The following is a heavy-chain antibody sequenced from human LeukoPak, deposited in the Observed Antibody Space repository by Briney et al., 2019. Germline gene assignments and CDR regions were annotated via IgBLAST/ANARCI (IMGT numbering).Heavy chain of an antibody. CDR1: GFTFSSYA. CDR3: AALKGGHFDC. Sequence: GGSLRLSCAASGFTFSSYAMHWVRQAPGKGLEWVALISYDGSNKYYADSVKGRFTISRDNSKNTLYLQMNSLRAEDTAVYYCAALKGGHFDCSGQGTLVTVSS. D-gene: IGHD3-16*01. V-gene: IGHV3-30-3*01. J-gene: IGHJ4*02. CDR2: ISYDGSNK.